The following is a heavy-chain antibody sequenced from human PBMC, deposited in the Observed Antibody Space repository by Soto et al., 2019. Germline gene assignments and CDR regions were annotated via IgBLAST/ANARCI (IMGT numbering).Heavy chain of an antibody. CDR1: GGSISNSGNY. D-gene: IGHD3-10*01. CDR2: MDYSGGT. Sequence: PSETLSLTCSVSGGSISNSGNYWGWIRRPPGKGLEWIGTMDYSGGTSYNPSLKSRVTISADTSNNQFSLRLSSVTAADTAVYYCARRTTLYASESSRFDPWGQGALVTVSS. J-gene: IGHJ5*02. CDR3: ARRTTLYASESSRFDP. V-gene: IGHV4-39*01.